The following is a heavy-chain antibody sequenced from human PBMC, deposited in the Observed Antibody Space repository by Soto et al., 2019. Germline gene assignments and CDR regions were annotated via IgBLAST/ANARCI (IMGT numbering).Heavy chain of an antibody. J-gene: IGHJ5*02. V-gene: IGHV1-69*08. D-gene: IGHD3-22*01. Sequence: QVQLVQSGAEVKKPGSSVKVSCKASGGTFSTYTITWVRQAPGQGLEWMGRIIPIIGIINYAQKFQGRVTIIADKFTGTAYMELNRLRSDDTSVYYCAGDPDSHYNDSHASSYPWGQGTLVPVSS. CDR1: GGTFSTYT. CDR3: AGDPDSHYNDSHASSYP. CDR2: IIPIIGII.